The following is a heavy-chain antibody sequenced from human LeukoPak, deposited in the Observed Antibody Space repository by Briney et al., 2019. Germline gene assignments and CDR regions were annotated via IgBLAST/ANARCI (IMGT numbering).Heavy chain of an antibody. CDR3: TKLSDCGADCYDRPHWFDP. Sequence: SETLSLTCTVSVGSMTGYYWAWIRQPPGKRLEWIGYVHSSGGTKYSPSLQSRVTVSIDMSKNQCSLNLRSVPAADSAAYYCTKLSDCGADCYDRPHWFDPCGQGSLVTVSS. CDR2: VHSSGGT. J-gene: IGHJ5*02. V-gene: IGHV4-59*08. D-gene: IGHD2-21*02. CDR1: VGSMTGYY.